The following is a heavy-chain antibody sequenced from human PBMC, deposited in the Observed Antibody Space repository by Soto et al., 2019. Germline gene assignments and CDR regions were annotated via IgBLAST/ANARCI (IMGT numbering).Heavy chain of an antibody. CDR1: GYSLSDLS. J-gene: IGHJ4*02. D-gene: IGHD2-2*01. V-gene: IGHV1-24*01. CDR3: ATLPRTIERTPAAIWSFDS. Sequence: ASVKVSCKVSGYSLSDLSIHWVRQSPGKGLEWMGGLDAEDGETIYAQKLQGRGTMTEDTSTDTAYMELSSLTSEDTAMYYCATLPRTIERTPAAIWSFDSWGEGTLVTVSS. CDR2: LDAEDGET.